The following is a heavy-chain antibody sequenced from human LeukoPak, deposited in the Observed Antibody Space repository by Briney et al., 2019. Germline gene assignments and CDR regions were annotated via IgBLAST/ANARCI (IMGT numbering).Heavy chain of an antibody. Sequence: GGSLRLSCAASGFTFSSYGMSWVRQAPGKGLEWVSGISGSGGSTYYADSVKGRFTISRDNSKNTLNLQMNSLRAEDTAVYYCAKAVSCSSTSCYRSYGMDVWGQGTTVTVSS. D-gene: IGHD2-2*02. V-gene: IGHV3-23*01. J-gene: IGHJ6*02. CDR2: ISGSGGST. CDR3: AKAVSCSSTSCYRSYGMDV. CDR1: GFTFSSYG.